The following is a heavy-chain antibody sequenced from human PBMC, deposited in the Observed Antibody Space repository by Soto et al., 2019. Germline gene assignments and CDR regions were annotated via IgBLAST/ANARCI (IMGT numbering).Heavy chain of an antibody. CDR1: GYTFTGYY. V-gene: IGHV1-2*02. CDR3: AKGGAIVAAGTRAHLYNAMDV. D-gene: IGHD1-26*01. J-gene: IGHJ6*02. CDR2: INPNSGDT. Sequence: ASVKVSCKASGYTFTGYYVHWVRQAPVQGLEWMGWINPNSGDTYLAQRFQGRVTMNRDTSIGTAYMELRGLTSDDTAEYYCAKGGAIVAAGTRAHLYNAMDVWGQGTTVTVSS.